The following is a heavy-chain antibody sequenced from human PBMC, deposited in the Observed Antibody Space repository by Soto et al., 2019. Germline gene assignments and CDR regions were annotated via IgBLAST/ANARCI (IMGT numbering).Heavy chain of an antibody. CDR3: ARLSGTTPTPSKYYYYFYMDV. Sequence: GGSLRLSCAASGFTFSDYYMSWIRQAPGKGLEWVSYISSSGSTIYYADSVKGRFTISRDNAKNSLYLQMNSLRAEDTAVYYCARLSGTTPTPSKYYYYFYMDVWGKGTTVTVSS. CDR1: GFTFSDYY. V-gene: IGHV3-11*01. CDR2: ISSSGSTI. J-gene: IGHJ6*03. D-gene: IGHD1-1*01.